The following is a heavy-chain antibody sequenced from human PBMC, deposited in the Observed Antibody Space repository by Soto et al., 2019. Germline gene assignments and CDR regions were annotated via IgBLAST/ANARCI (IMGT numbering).Heavy chain of an antibody. CDR3: TKDRIAAAGKGNYNYGMDV. Sequence: EVQLLESGGGLVQPGGSLRLSCAASGFTFSSYAMSWVRQAPGKGLEWVSIISGSGGSSYYADSVKGRFTISRDNSKNTLYLQMNSLRAEDTAVYYCTKDRIAAAGKGNYNYGMDVWGQGTTVTVSS. D-gene: IGHD6-13*01. V-gene: IGHV3-23*01. J-gene: IGHJ6*02. CDR2: ISGSGGSS. CDR1: GFTFSSYA.